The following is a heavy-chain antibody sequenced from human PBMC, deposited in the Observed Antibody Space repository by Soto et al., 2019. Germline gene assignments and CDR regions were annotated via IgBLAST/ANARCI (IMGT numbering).Heavy chain of an antibody. D-gene: IGHD6-13*01. J-gene: IGHJ5*02. Sequence: QLQLQESGPGLVKPSETLSLTCTVSGGSISSSSYYWGWIRQPPGKGLEGIGSIYYSGSTYYNPSRKSRVTISVETSKNQFSLRLSTVAAADTAVYYCAGQTVEGIEAAGLGFDPWGQGSLVTVAS. CDR3: AGQTVEGIEAAGLGFDP. V-gene: IGHV4-39*01. CDR2: IYYSGST. CDR1: GGSISSSSYY.